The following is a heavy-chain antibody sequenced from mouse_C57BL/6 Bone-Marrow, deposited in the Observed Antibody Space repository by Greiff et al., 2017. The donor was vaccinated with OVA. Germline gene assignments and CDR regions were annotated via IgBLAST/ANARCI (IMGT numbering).Heavy chain of an antibody. CDR1: GYTFTSYW. CDR2: IDPSDSYT. V-gene: IGHV1-50*01. D-gene: IGHD2-10*01. Sequence: QVQLKQPGAELVKPGASVKLSCKASGYTFTSYWMQWVKQRPGQGLEWIGEIDPSDSYTNYNQKFKGKATLTVDTSSSTAYMQLSSLTSEDSAVYYCARSETYYGNYVWFAYWGQGTLVTVSA. J-gene: IGHJ3*01. CDR3: ARSETYYGNYVWFAY.